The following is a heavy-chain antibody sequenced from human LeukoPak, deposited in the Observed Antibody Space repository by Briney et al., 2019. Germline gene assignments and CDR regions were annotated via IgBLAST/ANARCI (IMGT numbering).Heavy chain of an antibody. CDR1: GGSFSGYY. V-gene: IGHV4-34*01. Sequence: SETPSLTCAVYGGSFSGYYWSWIRQPPGKGLEWIGEINHSGSTNYNPSLKSRVTISVDTSKNQFSLKLSSVTAADTAVYYCARRDYGDSGYFFDYWGQGTLVTVSS. D-gene: IGHD4-17*01. J-gene: IGHJ4*02. CDR2: INHSGST. CDR3: ARRDYGDSGYFFDY.